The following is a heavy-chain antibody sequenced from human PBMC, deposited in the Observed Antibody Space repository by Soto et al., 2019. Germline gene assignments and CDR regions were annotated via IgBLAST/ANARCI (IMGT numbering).Heavy chain of an antibody. CDR2: INHSGST. D-gene: IGHD7-27*01. CDR1: GGSFSGYY. CDR3: ARATGDRHYHYYYMDV. Sequence: SETLSLTCAVYGGSFSGYYWSWIRQPPGKGLEWIGEINHSGSTNYNPSLKSRVTISVDTTKNQFSLKLSSVTAADTAVYYCARATGDRHYHYYYMDVWGKGTTVTVSS. V-gene: IGHV4-34*01. J-gene: IGHJ6*03.